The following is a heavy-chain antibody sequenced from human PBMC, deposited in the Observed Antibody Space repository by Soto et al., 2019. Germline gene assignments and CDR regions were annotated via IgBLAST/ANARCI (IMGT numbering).Heavy chain of an antibody. CDR3: VHRAGIDGNWNGGYFDY. D-gene: IGHD1-1*01. Sequence: QITLRESGPTRVKPTQTLTLTCTFSGFSLSARPVAVGWIRQPPGKALERLALIYWDDDKRYSPSLMSRLTITKDTAKNRVVLTRTNMDPLDTAIYYCVHRAGIDGNWNGGYFDYWGQGALVTVSS. CDR1: GFSLSARPVA. V-gene: IGHV2-5*02. CDR2: IYWDDDK. J-gene: IGHJ4*02.